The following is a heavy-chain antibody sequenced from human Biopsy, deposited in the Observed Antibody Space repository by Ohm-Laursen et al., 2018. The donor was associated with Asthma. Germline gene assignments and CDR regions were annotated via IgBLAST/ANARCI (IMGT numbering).Heavy chain of an antibody. CDR1: GFAVSRDY. J-gene: IGHJ4*02. CDR3: ARGDSSNWPHYYFDY. CDR2: IYSGGTS. D-gene: IGHD3-22*01. Sequence: SLRLSCAASGFAVSRDYMFWVRQAPGKGLEWVSVIYSGGTSHTADSVRGRFTISRDYSKNTLYLQMHSLRAEDTAVYYCARGDSSNWPHYYFDYWGPGTLVTVSS. V-gene: IGHV3-53*01.